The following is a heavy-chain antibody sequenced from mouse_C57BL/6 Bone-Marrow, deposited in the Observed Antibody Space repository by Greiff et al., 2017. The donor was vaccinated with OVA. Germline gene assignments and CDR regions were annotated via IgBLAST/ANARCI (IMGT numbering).Heavy chain of an antibody. D-gene: IGHD1-1*01. CDR3: ARGGNLFLAMDY. V-gene: IGHV1-9*01. Sequence: TFTADTSSNTAYMQLSSLTTEDSAIYYCARGGNLFLAMDYWGQGTSVTVSS. J-gene: IGHJ4*01.